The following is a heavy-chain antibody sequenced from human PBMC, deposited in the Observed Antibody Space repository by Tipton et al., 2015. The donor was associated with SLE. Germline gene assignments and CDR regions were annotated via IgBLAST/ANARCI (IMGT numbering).Heavy chain of an antibody. V-gene: IGHV3-23*01. D-gene: IGHD1-26*01. J-gene: IGHJ4*02. CDR3: ARELTKSGSFNL. Sequence: SLRLSCAASGFTFSSYAMSWVRQAPGKGLEWVSAISGSGGSTYYADSVKGRFTISRDNAKNTLYLQMNSLRAEDTAVYYCARELTKSGSFNLWGQGTLVTVSS. CDR2: ISGSGGST. CDR1: GFTFSSYA.